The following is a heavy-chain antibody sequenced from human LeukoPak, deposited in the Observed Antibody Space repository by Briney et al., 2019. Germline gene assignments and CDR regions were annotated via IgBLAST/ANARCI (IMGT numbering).Heavy chain of an antibody. CDR1: GFSFDDYA. CDR2: ISGDGSSI. CDR3: AKDMGRYCSSTSCYDGGFDY. D-gene: IGHD2-2*01. J-gene: IGHJ4*02. Sequence: GGSLRLSCVVSGFSFDDYAMHWVRQAPGKGLEWVSLISGDGSSIYYADSVKGRFTISRDTSKKSLYLQMNSLRTEDTAVYYCAKDMGRYCSSTSCYDGGFDYWGQGTLVTVSS. V-gene: IGHV3-43*02.